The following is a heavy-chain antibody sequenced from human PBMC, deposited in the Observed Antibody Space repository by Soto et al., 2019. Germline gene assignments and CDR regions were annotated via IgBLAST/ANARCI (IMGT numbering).Heavy chain of an antibody. CDR3: APPPPPAVPTLNTFDP. Sequence: QVQLVQSGAEVKKPGSSVKVSCKASGGTFSSYTISWVRQAPGQGLEWMGRIIPILGIANYAQKFQGRVTVTAQNPASTPHWALRRLRSEHTAVLYCAPPPPPAVPTLNTFDPWGQGTLVTVSS. CDR2: IIPILGIA. CDR1: GGTFSSYT. J-gene: IGHJ5*02. V-gene: IGHV1-69*02.